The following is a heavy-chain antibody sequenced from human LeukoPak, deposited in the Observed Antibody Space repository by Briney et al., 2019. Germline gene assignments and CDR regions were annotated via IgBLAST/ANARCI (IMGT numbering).Heavy chain of an antibody. Sequence: ASVKVSCKASGYTFTGYYMHWVRQAPGQGLEWMGWINPNSGGTNYAQKFQGRVTTTRDTSISTAYMELSRLRSDDTAVYYCARTFFWSGYPYFDYWGQGTLVTVSS. CDR3: ARTFFWSGYPYFDY. J-gene: IGHJ4*02. D-gene: IGHD3-3*01. CDR2: INPNSGGT. CDR1: GYTFTGYY. V-gene: IGHV1-2*02.